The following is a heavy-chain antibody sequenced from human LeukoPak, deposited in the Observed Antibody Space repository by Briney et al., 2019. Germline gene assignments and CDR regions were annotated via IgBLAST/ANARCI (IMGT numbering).Heavy chain of an antibody. CDR3: ARNRGADY. CDR2: IKQDGSEK. CDR1: GFTLSNYW. D-gene: IGHD3-10*01. J-gene: IGHJ4*02. V-gene: IGHV3-7*01. Sequence: QPGGSLRLSCAASGFTLSNYWMSWVRQAPGKGLEWVANIKQDGSEKYYADSVEGRFTISRDSAKNSLNLQMNSLRAEDTAVYYCARNRGADYWGQGTLVTVSS.